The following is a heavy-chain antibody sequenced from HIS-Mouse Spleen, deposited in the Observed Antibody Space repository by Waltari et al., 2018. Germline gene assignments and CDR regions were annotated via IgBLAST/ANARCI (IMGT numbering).Heavy chain of an antibody. V-gene: IGHV4-39*07. D-gene: IGHD6-13*01. J-gene: IGHJ2*01. CDR1: GGSLSSSRSD. Sequence: QLQLQESGPGLVKPSETLSPTCTVPGGSLSSSRSDLGWIRQPPGKGLEWIGSIYYSGSTYYNPSLKSRVTISVDTSKNQFSLKLSSVTAADTAVYYCAREIPYSSSWYDWYFDLWGRGTLVTVSS. CDR3: AREIPYSSSWYDWYFDL. CDR2: IYYSGST.